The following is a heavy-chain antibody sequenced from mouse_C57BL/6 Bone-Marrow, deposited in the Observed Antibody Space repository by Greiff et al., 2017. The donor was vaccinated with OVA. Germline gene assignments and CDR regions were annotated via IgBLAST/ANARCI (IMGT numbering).Heavy chain of an antibody. CDR2: IYPGDGDI. V-gene: IGHV1-80*01. Sequence: QVQLMESGAELVKPGASVKISCKASGYAFSNYWMNWVKQRPGKGLEWIGQIYPGDGDINYNGKFKGKATLTADKASSTANMQFSRLTSEDYAVYFCARGAYWGQGTTLTVSS. CDR1: GYAFSNYW. CDR3: ARGAY. J-gene: IGHJ2*01.